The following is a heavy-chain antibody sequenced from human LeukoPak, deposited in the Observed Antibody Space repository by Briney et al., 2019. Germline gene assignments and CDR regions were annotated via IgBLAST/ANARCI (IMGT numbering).Heavy chain of an antibody. Sequence: PSETLSLTCTVSGGSISSSSYYWGWIRQPPGKGLEWIGSIYYSGSTNYNPSLKSRVTISVDTSKNQFSLKLSSVTAADTAVYYCARRQGYSSSWYLVGHYFDYWGQGTLVTVSS. CDR3: ARRQGYSSSWYLVGHYFDY. CDR1: GGSISSSSYY. V-gene: IGHV4-39*07. CDR2: IYYSGST. J-gene: IGHJ4*02. D-gene: IGHD6-13*01.